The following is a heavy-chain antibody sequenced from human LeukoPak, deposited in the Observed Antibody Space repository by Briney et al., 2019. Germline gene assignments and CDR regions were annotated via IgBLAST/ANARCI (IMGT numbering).Heavy chain of an antibody. CDR3: ARSEANSGVALGNWFDP. V-gene: IGHV1-46*01. CDR2: INPSGGST. Sequence: ASVKVSCKASGYTFTSYYMHWVRQAPGQGLEWMGIINPSGGSTSYAQKFQGRVTMTRDTSTSTVYMELSSLRSEDTAVYYCARSEANSGVALGNWFDPWGQGTLVTVSS. J-gene: IGHJ5*02. D-gene: IGHD3-3*01. CDR1: GYTFTSYY.